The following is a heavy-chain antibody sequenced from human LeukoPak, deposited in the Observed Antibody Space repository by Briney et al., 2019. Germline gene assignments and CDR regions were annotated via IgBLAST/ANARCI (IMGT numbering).Heavy chain of an antibody. V-gene: IGHV4-59*12. CDR1: GGSISSYY. CDR2: INYSGST. Sequence: SETLSLTCTVPGGSISSYYWSWMRQPPGKGLEWIGYINYSGSTKYNPSLKSRVTISVDTSKNQFSLKLTSVTAADTAVYYCASAMIGVPDDAFDIWGQGTMVTVSS. CDR3: ASAMIGVPDDAFDI. D-gene: IGHD3-22*01. J-gene: IGHJ3*02.